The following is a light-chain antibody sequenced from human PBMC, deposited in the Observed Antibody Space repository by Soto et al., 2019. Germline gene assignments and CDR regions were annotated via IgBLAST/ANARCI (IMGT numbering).Light chain of an antibody. CDR2: DVS. CDR3: CSYTSSSTFV. CDR1: SSVVGGYNF. J-gene: IGLJ1*01. V-gene: IGLV2-11*01. Sequence: QSVLTQPRSVSGSPGQSVTVSCTGTSSVVGGYNFVSWYQQHPGKAPKLMIYDVSRRPSGVSDRFSGSKSGNTASLTISGLQAEDEAVYFCCSYTSSSTFVFGTGTKATVL.